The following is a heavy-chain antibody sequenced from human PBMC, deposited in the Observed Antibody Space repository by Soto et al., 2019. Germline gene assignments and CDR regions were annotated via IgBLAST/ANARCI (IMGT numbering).Heavy chain of an antibody. CDR3: ARRSVAGP. D-gene: IGHD2-21*01. J-gene: IGHJ5*02. Sequence: QVQLQQWGAGLLKPSETLSLTCAVYGGSFSGYYWSWIRQPPGKGLEWIGEINHSGSTNYNPSLKSRVTISIETYKDQCSLKLGSVTAADTAGYYCARRSVAGPWGQGTLVTVSS. V-gene: IGHV4-34*01. CDR1: GGSFSGYY. CDR2: INHSGST.